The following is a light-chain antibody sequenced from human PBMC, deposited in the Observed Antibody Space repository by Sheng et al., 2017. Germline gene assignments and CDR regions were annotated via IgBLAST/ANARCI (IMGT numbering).Light chain of an antibody. CDR3: QQYNNWPPYT. J-gene: IGKJ2*01. V-gene: IGKV3-15*01. Sequence: EIVMTQSPATLSVSPGERATLSCRASQSVSSNLAWYQQKPGQAPRLLIYGTSTRATGIPARFSGSGSGTEFTLTISSLQSEDFAVYYCQQYNNWPPYTFGPGDQAGGSN. CDR1: QSVSSN. CDR2: GTS.